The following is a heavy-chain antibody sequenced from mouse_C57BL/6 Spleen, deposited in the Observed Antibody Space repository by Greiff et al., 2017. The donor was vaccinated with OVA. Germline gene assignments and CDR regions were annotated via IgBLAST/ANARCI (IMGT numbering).Heavy chain of an antibody. CDR1: GYTFTDYE. CDR2: IDPETGGT. D-gene: IGHD2-3*01. J-gene: IGHJ3*01. CDR3: TRHGYSWFAY. V-gene: IGHV1-15*01. Sequence: QVQLKQSGAELVRPGASVTLSCKASGYTFTDYEMHWVKQTPVHGLEWIGAIDPETGGTAYNQKFKGKAILTADKSSSTAYMELRSLTSEDSAVYYCTRHGYSWFAYWGQGTLVTVSA.